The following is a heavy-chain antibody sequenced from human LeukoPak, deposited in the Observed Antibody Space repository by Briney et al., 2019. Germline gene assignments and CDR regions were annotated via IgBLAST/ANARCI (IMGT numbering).Heavy chain of an antibody. Sequence: SETLSLTCTVSGDSIGSHYWSWIRQPPGKGLEWIGYIFYVGSTNYNPSLKSRVTISVDTSKNQFSLKLSSVTAADTAVYYCARTYSRSGWFDPWGQGTLVTVSS. CDR3: ARTYSRSGWFDP. D-gene: IGHD6-13*01. CDR2: IFYVGST. J-gene: IGHJ5*02. V-gene: IGHV4-59*11. CDR1: GDSIGSHY.